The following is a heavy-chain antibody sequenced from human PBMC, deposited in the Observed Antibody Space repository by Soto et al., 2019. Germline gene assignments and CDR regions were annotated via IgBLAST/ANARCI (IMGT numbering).Heavy chain of an antibody. Sequence: SETLSLTCTVSGGSISSSSYYWGWIRQPPGKGLEWIGSIYYSGSTYYNPSLKSRVTISVDTSKNQFSLKLSSVTAADTAVYYCARTVRGVILGGYYYMDVWGKGTTVTVSS. V-gene: IGHV4-39*01. CDR2: IYYSGST. CDR1: GGSISSSSYY. D-gene: IGHD3-10*01. CDR3: ARTVRGVILGGYYYMDV. J-gene: IGHJ6*03.